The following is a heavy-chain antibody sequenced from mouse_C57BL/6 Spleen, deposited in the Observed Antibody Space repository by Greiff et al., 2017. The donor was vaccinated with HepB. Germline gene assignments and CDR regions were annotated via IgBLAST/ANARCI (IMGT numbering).Heavy chain of an antibody. CDR1: GYTFTSDW. CDR3: ARGGPTMITRYWYFDV. V-gene: IGHV1-72*01. J-gene: IGHJ1*03. CDR2: IDPNSGGT. D-gene: IGHD2-4*01. Sequence: QVQLQQPGAELVKPGASVKLSCKASGYTFTSDWMHWVKQRPGRGLEWIGRIDPNSGGTKYNEKFKSKATLTVDKPSSTAYMQLSSLTSEDSAVYYCARGGPTMITRYWYFDVWGTGTTVTVSS.